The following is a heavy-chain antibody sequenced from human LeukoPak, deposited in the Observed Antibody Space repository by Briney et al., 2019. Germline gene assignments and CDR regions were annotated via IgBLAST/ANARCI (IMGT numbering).Heavy chain of an antibody. D-gene: IGHD1-26*01. CDR2: IYSGGST. Sequence: GGSLRLSCAASGFTVSSNYMSWVRQAPGKGLEWVSVIYSGGSTYYADSVKGRFTISRDNSKNTLYLQMNSLRGDDTAVYYCAKDVGKWESLHFFDYWGQGTLVTVSS. CDR3: AKDVGKWESLHFFDY. CDR1: GFTVSSNY. J-gene: IGHJ4*02. V-gene: IGHV3-53*01.